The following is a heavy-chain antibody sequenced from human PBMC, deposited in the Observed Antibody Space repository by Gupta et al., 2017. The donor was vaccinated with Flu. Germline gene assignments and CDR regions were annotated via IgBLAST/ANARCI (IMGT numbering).Heavy chain of an antibody. J-gene: IGHJ3*02. CDR3: ARDNELGDAFDI. CDR1: TFSTYS. CDR2: ISRSSGYR. Sequence: TFSTYSMNWVRQAPGKGLEWVSSISRSSGYRYYADSVKGRFTISRDNAKNSLYLQMNSLRAEDTAVYYCARDNELGDAFDIWGQGTMVTVSS. D-gene: IGHD3-10*01. V-gene: IGHV3-21*01.